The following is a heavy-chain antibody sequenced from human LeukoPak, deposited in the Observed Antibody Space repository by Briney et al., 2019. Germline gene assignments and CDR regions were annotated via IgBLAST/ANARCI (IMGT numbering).Heavy chain of an antibody. CDR1: GFTFSSYA. Sequence: SGGSLRLSCAASGFTFSSYAMSWVRQAPGKGLEWVSAISGSGGSTYYADSVKGRFTISRDNAKNSLYLQMNSLRAEDTAVYYCAREGGGAAAGAYFDYWGQGTLVTVSS. D-gene: IGHD6-13*01. J-gene: IGHJ4*02. V-gene: IGHV3-23*01. CDR2: ISGSGGST. CDR3: AREGGGAAAGAYFDY.